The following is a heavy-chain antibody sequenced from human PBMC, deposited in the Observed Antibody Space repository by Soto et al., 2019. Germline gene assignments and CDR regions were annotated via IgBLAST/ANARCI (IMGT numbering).Heavy chain of an antibody. J-gene: IGHJ4*02. V-gene: IGHV3-21*01. D-gene: IGHD3-22*01. CDR1: GFTFSSYS. CDR2: ISSSSSYI. CDR3: ARDRNYFDSSGYHGY. Sequence: GGSLRLSCAASGFTFSSYSMNWVRQAPGKGLEWVSSISSSSSYIYYADSVKGRFTISRDNAKNSLYLQMNSLRAEDTAVYYCARDRNYFDSSGYHGYWGQGTLVTVS.